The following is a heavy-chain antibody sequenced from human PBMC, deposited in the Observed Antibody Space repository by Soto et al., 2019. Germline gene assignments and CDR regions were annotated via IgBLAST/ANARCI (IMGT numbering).Heavy chain of an antibody. Sequence: SVKVSCKASGCTFSSYAISCVRQAPGQVLEWMGGIIPIFGTANYAQKFQGRVTITADESTSTAYMELSSLRSEDTAVYYCARNTIFGVVIPAGDYGMDVWGQGTTVTVSS. CDR2: IIPIFGTA. CDR1: GCTFSSYA. J-gene: IGHJ6*02. V-gene: IGHV1-69*13. CDR3: ARNTIFGVVIPAGDYGMDV. D-gene: IGHD3-3*01.